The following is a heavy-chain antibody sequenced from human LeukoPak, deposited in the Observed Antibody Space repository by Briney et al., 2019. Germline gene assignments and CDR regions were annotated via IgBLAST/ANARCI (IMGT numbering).Heavy chain of an antibody. J-gene: IGHJ4*02. D-gene: IGHD3-22*01. V-gene: IGHV1-18*01. CDR1: GYTFTSYG. CDR2: ISAYNGNT. CDR3: ARDYYDSSGYYYFDY. Sequence: ASVKVSCKASGYTFTSYGISWVRQSPGQGLEWMGWISAYNGNTNYAQKLQGRVTMTTDTSTSTAYMELRSLRSNDTAVYYCARDYYDSSGYYYFDYWGQGTLVTVSS.